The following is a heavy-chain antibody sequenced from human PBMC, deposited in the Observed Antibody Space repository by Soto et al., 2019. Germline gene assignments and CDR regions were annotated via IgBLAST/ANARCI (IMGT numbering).Heavy chain of an antibody. CDR1: GSSINCSGYY. CDR2: MFYGVST. J-gene: IGHJ4*02. Sequence: PSETLSLTCTVSGSSINCSGYYWGWIRQPPGKGLEWIGSMFYGVSTYYSPSLKSRVTVSVDTSKNQFSLNLRSVTAADTAVYYCARLPSRHLVDYWGQGTLVTVSS. D-gene: IGHD3-3*02. CDR3: ARLPSRHLVDY. V-gene: IGHV4-39*01.